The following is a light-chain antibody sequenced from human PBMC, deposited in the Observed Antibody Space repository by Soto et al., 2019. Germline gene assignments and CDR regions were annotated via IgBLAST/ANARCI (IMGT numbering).Light chain of an antibody. Sequence: EIVLTQSPDTLSLSPGERATLSCRASQSVGSNYLAWYQQKPGQAPRLLIYGASNRATGIPDRFGGSGSGTDFTLTISRLEPEDFAVYHCHNFDSSPTFGGGTKVEIK. CDR3: HNFDSSPT. CDR1: QSVGSNY. CDR2: GAS. J-gene: IGKJ4*01. V-gene: IGKV3-20*01.